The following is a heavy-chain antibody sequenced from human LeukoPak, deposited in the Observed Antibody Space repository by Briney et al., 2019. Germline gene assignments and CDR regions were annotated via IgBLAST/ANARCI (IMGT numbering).Heavy chain of an antibody. CDR2: IYGGGNT. CDR1: GFTVSGSY. V-gene: IGHV3-53*01. D-gene: IGHD4-23*01. CDR3: ARRGDGGRSFDY. Sequence: GGSLRLSCAASGFTVSGSYMNWVHQAPGKGLEWVSLIYGGGNTYYADSVKGRFTISRDNSKNTLYLQMNSLGAEDTAVYYCARRGDGGRSFDYWGQGTLVTVSS. J-gene: IGHJ4*02.